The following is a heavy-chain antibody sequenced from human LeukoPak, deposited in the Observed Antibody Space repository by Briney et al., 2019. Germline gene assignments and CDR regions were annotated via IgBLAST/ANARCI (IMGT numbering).Heavy chain of an antibody. CDR2: FDPGDGES. D-gene: IGHD1-26*01. Sequence: ASVKVSCKVSGASLSETSIHWVRQAPGQWLEWMGGFDPGDGESIFAQRFQGRFSMTEDTSTDTAYMELRSLRPEDTAVYYCATADKWEPLDYWGQGTLVTVSS. CDR1: GASLSETS. V-gene: IGHV1-24*01. J-gene: IGHJ4*02. CDR3: ATADKWEPLDY.